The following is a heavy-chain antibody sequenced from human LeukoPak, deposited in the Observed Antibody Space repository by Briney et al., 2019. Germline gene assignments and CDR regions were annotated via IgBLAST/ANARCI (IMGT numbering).Heavy chain of an antibody. V-gene: IGHV3-74*01. D-gene: IGHD7-27*01. CDR1: GLTLSNYW. J-gene: IGHJ4*02. CDR2: MNSDGSGT. Sequence: GGSLRLSCAASGLTLSNYWMHWVRQAPGKGLVWVSRMNSDGSGTSYADSVKGRFTISRDNAKNTLYLQMNSLRAEDTGVYYCARASLGLGWGQGTLVTVSS. CDR3: ARASLGLG.